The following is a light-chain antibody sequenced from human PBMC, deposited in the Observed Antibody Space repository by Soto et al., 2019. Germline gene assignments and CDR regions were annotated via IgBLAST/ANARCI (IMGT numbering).Light chain of an antibody. CDR2: GAS. V-gene: IGKV3-20*01. J-gene: IGKJ2*01. Sequence: EIVLTQSPGTLSLSPGEGATLSCRASQSVSSTYLAWYQQKPGQAPRLLIYGASSRASGIPDRFSGSGSGTDFTHTINRLEPEDFAEYYCQQYSGPGMYTFGQGTKLEIK. CDR3: QQYSGPGMYT. CDR1: QSVSSTY.